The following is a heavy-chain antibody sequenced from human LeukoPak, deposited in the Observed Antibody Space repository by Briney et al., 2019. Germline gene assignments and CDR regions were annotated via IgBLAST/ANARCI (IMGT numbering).Heavy chain of an antibody. CDR2: ISYDGGNE. V-gene: IGHV3-30*04. J-gene: IGHJ5*02. CDR3: ARSGYNRFDP. D-gene: IGHD5-12*01. Sequence: PGGSLRLSCAASGFTFSSYVMHWVRQAPGKGLEWVAIISYDGGNEYYADSVKGRFTISRDNSKNMLYLQMNSLRAEDTAVYYCARSGYNRFDPWGQGTLVTVSS. CDR1: GFTFSSYV.